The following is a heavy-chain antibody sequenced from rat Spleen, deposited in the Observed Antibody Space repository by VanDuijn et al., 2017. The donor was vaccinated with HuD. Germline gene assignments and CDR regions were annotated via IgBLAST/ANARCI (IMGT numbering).Heavy chain of an antibody. Sequence: EVQLVESDGGLVQPGRSLKLSCAASGFTFSDYYMAWVRQAPTKGLEWVATISYDGSSTYYRDSVKGRFTISRDNAKSTLYLQMDSLRSEDTAMYFCARERSNLQWFDYWGQGIMVTVSS. J-gene: IGHJ2*01. CDR1: GFTFSDYY. CDR2: ISYDGSST. V-gene: IGHV5-7*01. D-gene: IGHD1-1*01. CDR3: ARERSNLQWFDY.